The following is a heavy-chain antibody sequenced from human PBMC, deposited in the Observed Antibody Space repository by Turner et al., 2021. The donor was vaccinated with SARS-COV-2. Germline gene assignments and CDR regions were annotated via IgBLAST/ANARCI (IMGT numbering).Heavy chain of an antibody. J-gene: IGHJ6*03. D-gene: IGHD1-1*01. V-gene: IGHV3-23*01. CDR1: GFTFSTYA. CDR2: FIGSVSST. CDR3: ERTPQHRYDSYYFFIDV. Sequence: EVQLLESGGNLVQPGESLRLSCAASGFTFSTYAMSWVRQAPGEVREWVSEFIGSVSSTYYADSGKGRGTISRDNSNNTLFLQMNSLRAEDTAVYACERTPQHRYDSYYFFIDVWGKESTVTVSS.